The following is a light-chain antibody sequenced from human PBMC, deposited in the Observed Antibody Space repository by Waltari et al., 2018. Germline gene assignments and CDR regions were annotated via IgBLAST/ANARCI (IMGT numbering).Light chain of an antibody. CDR1: QSLLHSSGNNF. V-gene: IGKV2-28*01. CDR2: LGS. CDR3: MQALQTPFT. Sequence: DIVMTQSPLSLPVTPGEPASISCRSTQSLLHSSGNNFLDWYLQKPGQSPQLLIYLGSKRDSGVPDRFRGSGSGTDFTLKISRVEAEDVGVYYCMQALQTPFTFGPGTKVDIK. J-gene: IGKJ3*01.